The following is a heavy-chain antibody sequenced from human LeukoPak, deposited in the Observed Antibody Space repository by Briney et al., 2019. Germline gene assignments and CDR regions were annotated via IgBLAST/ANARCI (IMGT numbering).Heavy chain of an antibody. V-gene: IGHV3-15*01. D-gene: IGHD6-13*01. Sequence: PGGSLRLSCAASGFTFSSYAMSWVRQAPGKGLEWVGRIKSKTDGGTTDYAAPVKGRFTISRDDSKNTLYLQMNSLKTEDTAVYYCTTVFSWYYGFQYFQHWGQGTLVTVSS. CDR1: GFTFSSYA. J-gene: IGHJ1*01. CDR2: IKSKTDGGTT. CDR3: TTVFSWYYGFQYFQH.